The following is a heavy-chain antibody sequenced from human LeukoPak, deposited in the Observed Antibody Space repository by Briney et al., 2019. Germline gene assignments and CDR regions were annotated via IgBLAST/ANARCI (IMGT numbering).Heavy chain of an antibody. CDR1: GFTFSSYS. CDR3: ARVGYSYGYGCLDY. V-gene: IGHV3-21*01. J-gene: IGHJ4*02. CDR2: ISSSSSYI. D-gene: IGHD5-18*01. Sequence: GGSLRLSCAASGFTFSSYSMNWVRQAPGEGLEWVSSISSSSSYIYYAGSVKGRFTISRDNAKNSLYLQMNSLRAEDTAVYYCARVGYSYGYGCLDYWGQGTLVTVSS.